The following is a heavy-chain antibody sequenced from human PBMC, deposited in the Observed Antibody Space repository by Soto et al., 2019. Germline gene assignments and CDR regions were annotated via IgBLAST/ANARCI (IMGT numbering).Heavy chain of an antibody. CDR2: INAANGHT. V-gene: IGHV1-3*01. CDR1: GYFFTSYA. J-gene: IGHJ4*02. Sequence: QVQLVQSGPEVKKTGASVKVSCRASGYFFTSYAIHWVRQAPGPRLEWLGWINAANGHTKYSQNFQGRVRINRDTSANTVYMEVSSLKSGDTAGYYCARGSIAVAGRNQIDYWGQGTRVTVFS. CDR3: ARGSIAVAGRNQIDY. D-gene: IGHD6-19*01.